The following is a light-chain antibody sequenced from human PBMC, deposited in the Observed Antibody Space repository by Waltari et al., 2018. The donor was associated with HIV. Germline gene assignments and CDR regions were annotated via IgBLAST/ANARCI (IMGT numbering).Light chain of an antibody. CDR2: DAS. Sequence: EIVLTQSPASLSLSPGERATLSCMASEYIEHFLVWYQQKPGQAPRLVIYDASKRASDIPTRFSGSGVGTDFTLTIDSMEAEDFALYFCQQRRAFPPTFGGGSKVE. CDR1: EYIEHF. J-gene: IGKJ4*01. V-gene: IGKV3-11*01. CDR3: QQRRAFPPT.